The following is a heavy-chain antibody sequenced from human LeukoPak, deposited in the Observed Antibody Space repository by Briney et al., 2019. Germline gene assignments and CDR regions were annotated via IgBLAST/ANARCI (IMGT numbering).Heavy chain of an antibody. CDR1: GGTFSSYA. J-gene: IGHJ5*02. V-gene: IGHV1-69*01. CDR3: ASGLRFLEFASGFDP. D-gene: IGHD3-3*01. CDR2: IIPIFGTA. Sequence: GSSVKVSCKASGGTFSSYAISWVRQAPGQGLEWMGGIIPIFGTANYAQKFQGRVTITADESTSTAYMELSSLRSEDTAVYHCASGLRFLEFASGFDPWGQGTLVTVSS.